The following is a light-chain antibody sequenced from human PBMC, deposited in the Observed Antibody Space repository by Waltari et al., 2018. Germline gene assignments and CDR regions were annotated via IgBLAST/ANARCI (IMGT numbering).Light chain of an antibody. CDR3: QNYNSAPFT. V-gene: IGKV1-27*01. Sequence: DIQMTQSPSSLSASVGDRVTITCRASQGICNYLAWYQQKPGTVPKLLIYTASTLQSGVPSRFSGSGSAADFTLTISSLQPEDAATYYCQNYNSAPFTFGPGTRVDIK. CDR2: TAS. J-gene: IGKJ3*01. CDR1: QGICNY.